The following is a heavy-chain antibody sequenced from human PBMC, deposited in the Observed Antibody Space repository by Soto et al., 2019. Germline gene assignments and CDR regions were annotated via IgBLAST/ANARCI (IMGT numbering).Heavy chain of an antibody. J-gene: IGHJ5*02. Sequence: ASVKVSCKASGITYSPYDIHWVRQVPGQRLEWMGWINAGNGDTRYSQKFQGRVTLTRDTSANTAYMDLSSLRSEDTAIYYCARAISGYVSWGQGTLVTVSS. D-gene: IGHD5-12*01. CDR1: GITYSPYD. CDR3: ARAISGYVS. V-gene: IGHV1-3*01. CDR2: INAGNGDT.